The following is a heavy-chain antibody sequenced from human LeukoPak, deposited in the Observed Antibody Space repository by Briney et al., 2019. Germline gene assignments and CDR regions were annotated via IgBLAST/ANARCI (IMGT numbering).Heavy chain of an antibody. J-gene: IGHJ6*03. Sequence: ASVKVSCKASGYTFTSYDINWVRQATGQGLEWMGWMNPNSGNIGYAQKFQGRVTITRNTSISTAYMELSSLRSEDTAVYYCARVASEWLRFWSYYYYYMDVWGKGTTVTVSS. D-gene: IGHD5-12*01. CDR1: GYTFTSYD. CDR3: ARVASEWLRFWSYYYYYMDV. CDR2: MNPNSGNI. V-gene: IGHV1-8*03.